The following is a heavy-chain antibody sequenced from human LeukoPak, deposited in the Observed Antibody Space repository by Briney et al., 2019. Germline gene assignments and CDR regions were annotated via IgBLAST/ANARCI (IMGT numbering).Heavy chain of an antibody. CDR1: GGSISSYY. CDR2: IYYSGST. Sequence: PSETLSLTCTVSGGSISSYYWSWIRQPPGKGLEWIGYIYYSGSTNYNPSLKSRVTISVDTSKNQFSLKLSSVTAADTAVYYCARAEAPYVLVDYWGQGTLVTVSS. V-gene: IGHV4-59*01. CDR3: ARAEAPYVLVDY. J-gene: IGHJ4*02. D-gene: IGHD2-8*01.